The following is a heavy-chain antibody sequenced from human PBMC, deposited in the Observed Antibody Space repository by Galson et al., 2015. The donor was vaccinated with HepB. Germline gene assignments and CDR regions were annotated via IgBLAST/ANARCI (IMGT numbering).Heavy chain of an antibody. CDR2: IIPIFGTA. CDR3: ARGRVEESAPRSNYYYYYYMDV. CDR1: GGTFSSYA. V-gene: IGHV1-69*13. Sequence: SVKVSCKASGGTFSSYAISWVRQAPGQGLEWMGGIIPIFGTANYAQKFQGRVTITADESTSTAYMELSSLRSEDTAVYYCARGRVEESAPRSNYYYYYYMDVWGKGTTVTVSS. J-gene: IGHJ6*03. D-gene: IGHD3-3*01.